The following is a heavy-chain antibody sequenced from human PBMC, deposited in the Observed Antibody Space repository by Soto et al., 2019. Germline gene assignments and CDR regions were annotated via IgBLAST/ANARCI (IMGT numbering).Heavy chain of an antibody. CDR2: IKSKTDGGTT. V-gene: IGHV3-15*01. CDR3: TTDHSGWPVDWNDVPDAFDI. CDR1: GFTFSNAW. J-gene: IGHJ3*02. D-gene: IGHD1-1*01. Sequence: GGSLRLSCAASGFTFSNAWMSWVRQAPGKGLEWVGRIKSKTDGGTTDYAAPVKGRFTISRDDSKNTLYLQMNSLKTEDTAVYYCTTDHSGWPVDWNDVPDAFDIWGQGTMVTVSS.